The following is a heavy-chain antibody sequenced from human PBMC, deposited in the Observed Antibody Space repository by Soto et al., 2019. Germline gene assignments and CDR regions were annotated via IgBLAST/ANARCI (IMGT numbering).Heavy chain of an antibody. CDR2: IYSGGNT. CDR3: AGGTNGAYV. Sequence: EVQLVESGGGLIQPGGSLRLSCAASGFTVSNNYMSWVRQSPETGLEWVSLIYSGGNTYYADYVQGRFSISRDNSKNTVYLQMNSLRAEDTAVYYCAGGTNGAYVWGQGTLVTVSS. CDR1: GFTVSNNY. D-gene: IGHD4-17*01. V-gene: IGHV3-53*01. J-gene: IGHJ4*02.